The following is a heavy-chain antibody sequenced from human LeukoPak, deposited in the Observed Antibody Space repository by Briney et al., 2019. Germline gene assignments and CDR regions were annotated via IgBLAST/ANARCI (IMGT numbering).Heavy chain of an antibody. D-gene: IGHD3-9*01. Sequence: PSETLSLTCAVYGGSFSGYYWSWIRQPPGKGLEWIGEINHSGSTNYNPSLKSRVTISVDTSKNQFSLQLSSVTAADTAVYYCARGGLRYFDWLYNWFDPWGQGTLVTVSS. J-gene: IGHJ5*02. CDR1: GGSFSGYY. V-gene: IGHV4-34*01. CDR2: INHSGST. CDR3: ARGGLRYFDWLYNWFDP.